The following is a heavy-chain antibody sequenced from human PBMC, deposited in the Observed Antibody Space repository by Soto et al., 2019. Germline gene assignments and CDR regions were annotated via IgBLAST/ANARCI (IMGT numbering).Heavy chain of an antibody. CDR3: ARPDGFKAPFTL. D-gene: IGHD2-2*03. CDR2: IYPDDSDT. CDR1: GYTFTDYW. Sequence: EVQLVQSGPEVKKPGESLKISCRASGYTFTDYWVGWVRQRPGKGLEWMGIIYPDDSDTRYSPSFQGQVTFSVDKSITTAYVHWNTLEASDTATYYCARPDGFKAPFTLWGQGTKVTVSS. V-gene: IGHV5-51*03. J-gene: IGHJ3*01.